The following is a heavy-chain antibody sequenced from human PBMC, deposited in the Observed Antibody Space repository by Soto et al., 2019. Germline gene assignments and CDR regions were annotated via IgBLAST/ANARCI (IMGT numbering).Heavy chain of an antibody. Sequence: EVQLVESGGGLVQPGGSLRLSCAASGFTFSSYWMHWVRQAPGKGLVWVSRVNGDGSSTSYADSVKGRFTISRDNAKNTLYLQMNSLRVEDTAVYYCARGGPYSSSEVDYWGQGTLVTVSP. CDR2: VNGDGSST. J-gene: IGHJ4*02. D-gene: IGHD6-6*01. CDR1: GFTFSSYW. V-gene: IGHV3-74*01. CDR3: ARGGPYSSSEVDY.